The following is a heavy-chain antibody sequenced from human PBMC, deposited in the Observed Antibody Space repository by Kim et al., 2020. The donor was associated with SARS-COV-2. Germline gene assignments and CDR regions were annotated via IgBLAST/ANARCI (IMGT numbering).Heavy chain of an antibody. CDR2: IWYDGSNK. CDR3: AKERRKYCSGGSCHLEY. Sequence: GGSLRLSCAASRFTFSSYGLHWVRQAPGKGLEWVAVIWYDGSNKYHADSVKGRFTISRDNSKNTLYLQMNNLRAEDTAVYSCAKERRKYCSGGSCHLEYWGQGTLVTVSS. V-gene: IGHV3-33*06. J-gene: IGHJ4*02. D-gene: IGHD2-15*01. CDR1: RFTFSSYG.